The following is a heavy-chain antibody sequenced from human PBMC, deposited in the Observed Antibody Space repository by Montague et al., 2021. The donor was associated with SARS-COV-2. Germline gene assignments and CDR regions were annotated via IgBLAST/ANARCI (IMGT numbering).Heavy chain of an antibody. V-gene: IGHV3-30*04. CDR1: GFTFSSYA. CDR2: ISYDGSNK. D-gene: IGHD2-15*01. CDR3: ARDLAKVVAAPHDDYYYYYGMDV. J-gene: IGHJ6*02. Sequence: SLRLSCAASGFTFSSYAMHWVRQAPGKGLEWVAVISYDGSNKYYAGSVKGRFTISRDNSKNTLYLQMNSLRAEDTAVYYCARDLAKVVAAPHDDYYYYYGMDVWGQGTTVTVSS.